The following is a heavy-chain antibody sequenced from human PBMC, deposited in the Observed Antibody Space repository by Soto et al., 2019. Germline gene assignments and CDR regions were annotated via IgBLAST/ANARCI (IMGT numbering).Heavy chain of an antibody. J-gene: IGHJ4*02. CDR2: IIRIFHTA. V-gene: IGHV1-69*13. CDR1: GGTFSSYA. CDR3: VHRRDGYNSAFFDY. Sequence: SVKVSCKASGGTFSSYAFSWVRQAPGLWLEWMGGIIRIFHTATYAQKFQGRVTITADESTSTAYMELISLTSDDTAVYYCVHRRDGYNSAFFDYWGQGTLVTVSS. D-gene: IGHD5-12*01.